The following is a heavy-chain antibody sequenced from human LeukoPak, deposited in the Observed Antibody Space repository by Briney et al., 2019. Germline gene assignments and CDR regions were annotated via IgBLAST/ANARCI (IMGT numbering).Heavy chain of an antibody. Sequence: GGSLRLSCAAAGFSFRSYGMHGVRQAPGKGLEWVAVISYDGSDKYYADSVKGRFTISRDNSKSTLYLQMNSLRAEDTAVYSCPKDPRRGELLYYFDYWGQGTLVTVSS. CDR3: PKDPRRGELLYYFDY. D-gene: IGHD3-10*01. V-gene: IGHV3-30*18. CDR2: ISYDGSDK. J-gene: IGHJ4*02. CDR1: GFSFRSYG.